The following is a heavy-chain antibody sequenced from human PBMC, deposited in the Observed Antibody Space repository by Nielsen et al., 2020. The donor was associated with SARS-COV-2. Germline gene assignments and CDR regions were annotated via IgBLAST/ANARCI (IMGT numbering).Heavy chain of an antibody. J-gene: IGHJ6*02. Sequence: ASVKVSCKASGYTFTTNYIHWVRQAPGQGLEWMGIINPSGGSTIYAQKFEGRVTMTEDTSTDTAYMELRSLRSEDTAVYYCATSDFTIIPLFWGQGTAVTVSS. V-gene: IGHV1-46*01. CDR1: GYTFTTNY. CDR2: INPSGGST. D-gene: IGHD3-3*01. CDR3: ATSDFTIIPLF.